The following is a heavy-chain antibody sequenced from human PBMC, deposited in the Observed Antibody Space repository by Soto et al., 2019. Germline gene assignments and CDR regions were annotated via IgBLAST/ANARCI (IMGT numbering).Heavy chain of an antibody. CDR3: ARHWRGSGWHLAWFDH. D-gene: IGHD6-19*01. V-gene: IGHV4-39*01. Sequence: SETLSLTCTVSGGSISSSSYYWGWIRQPPGKGLEWIGSGYYSGSTYYNPSLKSRVTISVDTSKNQISLKLSSVTAADTAVSYCARHWRGSGWHLAWFDHWGQGTLVTVSS. CDR1: GGSISSSSYY. J-gene: IGHJ5*02. CDR2: GYYSGST.